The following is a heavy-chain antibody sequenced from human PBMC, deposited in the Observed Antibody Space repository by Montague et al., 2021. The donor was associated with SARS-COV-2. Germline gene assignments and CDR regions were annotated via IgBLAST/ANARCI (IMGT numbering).Heavy chain of an antibody. D-gene: IGHD2-21*02. CDR3: AREWGRGGDRYWYFDL. Sequence: TLSLTCNVPGGSITSGAYYWSWIRQPPGKGLEWIGYIYYSGSTFLNPSLKSRVTISVDTSNNQFSLKLTSVTAADTAVYYCAREWGRGGDRYWYFDLWGRGTLVTVSS. CDR2: IYYSGST. CDR1: GGSITSGAYY. J-gene: IGHJ2*01. V-gene: IGHV4-31*03.